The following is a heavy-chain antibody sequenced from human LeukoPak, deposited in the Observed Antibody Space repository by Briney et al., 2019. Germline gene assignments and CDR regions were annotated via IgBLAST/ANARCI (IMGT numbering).Heavy chain of an antibody. CDR3: ARQLVGEPDAFDI. CDR1: GYSFTSYW. J-gene: IGHJ3*02. D-gene: IGHD1-26*01. V-gene: IGHV5-51*01. CDR2: IYPGDSDT. Sequence: GESLEISCKGSGYSFTSYWIGWVRQMPGKGLEWMGTIYPGDSDTRYSPSFQGQVTISADKSISTAYLQWSSLKASDTAMYYCARQLVGEPDAFDIWGQGTMVTVSS.